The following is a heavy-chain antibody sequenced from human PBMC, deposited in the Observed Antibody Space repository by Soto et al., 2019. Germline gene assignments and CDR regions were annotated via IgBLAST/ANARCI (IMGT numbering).Heavy chain of an antibody. CDR2: ISYDGRSK. CDR1: GFTFTSFG. Sequence: QVQLVESGGGVVQPGRSLRLSCAASGFTFTSFGMHWVRQAPGKGLEWVAVISYDGRSKYYADSVKGRFTLSRDNSKNTLYLQMNSLRPEDTAVYYCAKDAQYCSSSSCPGDWYFDLWGRGTLVAVSS. V-gene: IGHV3-30*18. J-gene: IGHJ2*01. CDR3: AKDAQYCSSSSCPGDWYFDL. D-gene: IGHD2-2*01.